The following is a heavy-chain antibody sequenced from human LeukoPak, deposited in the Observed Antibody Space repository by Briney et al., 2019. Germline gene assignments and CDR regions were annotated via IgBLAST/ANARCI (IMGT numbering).Heavy chain of an antibody. D-gene: IGHD3-22*01. CDR2: ISGSGDST. CDR1: GFTFSSYA. J-gene: IGHJ4*02. Sequence: GGSLRLSCAASGFTFSSYAMSWVRQAPGKGLEWVSAISGSGDSTYYADSVKGRFTISRDNSKNTLYLQMNSLRAEDTAVYYCAKDMAYDSSGYGFDYWGQGTLVTVSS. CDR3: AKDMAYDSSGYGFDY. V-gene: IGHV3-23*01.